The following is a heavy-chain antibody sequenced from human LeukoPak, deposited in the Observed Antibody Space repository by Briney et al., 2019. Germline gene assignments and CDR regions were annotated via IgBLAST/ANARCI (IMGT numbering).Heavy chain of an antibody. J-gene: IGHJ4*02. CDR3: RYSSRGGFDY. Sequence: GSLRLSCAASGSTFSSYWMSWVRQAPGKGLEWVANIKPDGSEKYYVDSVGGRFTISRDNAKNSLYLQMNSLRAEDTAVYYCRYSSRGGFDYWGQGTLVTVSS. D-gene: IGHD6-13*01. CDR1: GSTFSSYW. V-gene: IGHV3-7*01. CDR2: IKPDGSEK.